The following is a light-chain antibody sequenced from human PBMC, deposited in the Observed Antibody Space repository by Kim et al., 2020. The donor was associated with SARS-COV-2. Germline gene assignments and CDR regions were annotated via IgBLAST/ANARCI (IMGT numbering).Light chain of an antibody. Sequence: SVGDRVTITCRARQGISNYLAWYQQKPGKVPKLLIYAASALQLGVPSRFSGSGSGTDFTLTISSLQPEDVATYYCQKYNSAPPVSFGQGTKVDIK. CDR2: AAS. CDR1: QGISNY. V-gene: IGKV1-27*01. J-gene: IGKJ1*01. CDR3: QKYNSAPPVS.